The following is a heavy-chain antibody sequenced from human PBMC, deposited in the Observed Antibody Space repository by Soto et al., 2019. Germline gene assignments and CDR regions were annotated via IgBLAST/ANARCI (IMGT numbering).Heavy chain of an antibody. Sequence: PSETLSLTCTVSGFYISSYYWSWFRQPPGKGLEWIGYIYYSGSTNYNPSLKSRVTISVDTSKNQFSLKLSSVTAADPAVYYCASWISVTICGVPPGALLKWAQETLVTVSS. CDR2: IYYSGST. J-gene: IGHJ4*02. V-gene: IGHV4-59*08. D-gene: IGHD3-3*01. CDR1: GFYISSYY. CDR3: ASWISVTICGVPPGALLK.